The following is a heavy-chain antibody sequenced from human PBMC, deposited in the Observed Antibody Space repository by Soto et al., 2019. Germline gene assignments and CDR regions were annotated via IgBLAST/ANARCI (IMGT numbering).Heavy chain of an antibody. CDR2: MNQDGSES. CDR3: ARLSTSAGRRDLAC. Sequence: EVQLVESGGGLVQPGGSLRLSCAASGFSLSIYWMSWVRQAPGKGLEWVANMNQDGSESDYVGSVKGRFTFTRDNAKNSLYLQMNILRAEDTAVYYCARLSTSAGRRDLACWGQGTLVTVSS. V-gene: IGHV3-7*01. J-gene: IGHJ4*02. CDR1: GFSLSIYW.